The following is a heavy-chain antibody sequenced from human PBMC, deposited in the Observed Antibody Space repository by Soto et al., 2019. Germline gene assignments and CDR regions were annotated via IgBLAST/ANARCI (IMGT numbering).Heavy chain of an antibody. CDR2: IMPVFATP. Sequence: QVQLMQSGAEVKKPGSSVKVSCKASGGTFSTSAISWVRQAPGEGLEWVGGIMPVFATPDYAQKFQGRVTISADESTTTAYLERTSLTTDDTAVYYGARDKDRQQLGGNYYYILDVWGQGTAITVSS. V-gene: IGHV1-69*12. CDR3: ARDKDRQQLGGNYYYILDV. D-gene: IGHD3-3*02. CDR1: GGTFSTSA. J-gene: IGHJ6*02.